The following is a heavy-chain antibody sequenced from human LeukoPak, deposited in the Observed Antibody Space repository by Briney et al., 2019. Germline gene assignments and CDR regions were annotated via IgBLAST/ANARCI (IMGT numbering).Heavy chain of an antibody. CDR2: ISSSGSTI. D-gene: IGHD3-10*01. Sequence: PGGSLRLSCAASGFTLSNYWMSWVRQAPGEGLEWVSYISSSGSTIYYADSVKGRFTISRDNAKNSLYLQMNSLRAEDTAVYYCARAYYGSGSFYSIDYWGQGTLVTVSS. J-gene: IGHJ4*02. V-gene: IGHV3-11*01. CDR3: ARAYYGSGSFYSIDY. CDR1: GFTLSNYW.